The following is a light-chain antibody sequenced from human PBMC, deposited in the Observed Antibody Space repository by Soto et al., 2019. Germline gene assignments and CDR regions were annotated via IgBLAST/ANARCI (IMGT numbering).Light chain of an antibody. Sequence: QSARAQPPSVSGSPGQSVTISCTGTSSDVGTYNRVSWYQQPPGTAPKLMIYEVSNRPSGVPDRFSGSKSGNTASLTISGLQAEDEADYYCSSYTSGSVVFGGGTKLTVL. CDR2: EVS. CDR3: SSYTSGSVV. J-gene: IGLJ2*01. CDR1: SSDVGTYNR. V-gene: IGLV2-18*02.